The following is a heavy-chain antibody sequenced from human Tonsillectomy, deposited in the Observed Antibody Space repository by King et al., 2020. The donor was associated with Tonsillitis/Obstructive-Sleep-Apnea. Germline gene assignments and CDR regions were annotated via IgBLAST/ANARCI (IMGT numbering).Heavy chain of an antibody. CDR2: IDYSGST. V-gene: IGHV4-39*01. Sequence: QLQESGPVLVKPSETLSLTCTVSVCSISSSSYYCGWIRHPLGKGLVWSGSIDYSGSTYYNSSLKSRVTISVATSKNQFSLKLSAVTAADTAVYYCARHGQQWLPNAFDIWGQGTMVTVSS. J-gene: IGHJ3*02. D-gene: IGHD6-19*01. CDR1: VCSISSSSYY. CDR3: ARHGQQWLPNAFDI.